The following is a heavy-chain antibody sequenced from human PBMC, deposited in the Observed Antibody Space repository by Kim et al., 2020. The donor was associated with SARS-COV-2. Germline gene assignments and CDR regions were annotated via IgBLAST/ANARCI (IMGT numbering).Heavy chain of an antibody. Sequence: GGSLRLSCAASGVTFSSCNMRWVRQAPGKGLEWVSYITSSSRTISYADSVRGRFTVSRDNALNSLYLQMDSLREEDTAVYYFACRLEYWGRGTLVTVSS. CDR2: ITSSSRTI. J-gene: IGHJ4*02. CDR3: ACRLEY. CDR1: GVTFSSCN. V-gene: IGHV3-48*02.